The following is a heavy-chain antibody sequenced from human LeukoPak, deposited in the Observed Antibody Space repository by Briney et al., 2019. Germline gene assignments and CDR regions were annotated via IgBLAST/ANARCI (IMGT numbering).Heavy chain of an antibody. V-gene: IGHV3-20*04. J-gene: IGHJ4*02. CDR2: INWNGGST. D-gene: IGHD3-22*01. CDR3: ARSSGYKVGYFDY. CDR1: GFSFSDYG. Sequence: GGSLRLSCVASGFSFSDYGMSWVRQAPGKGLEWVSGINWNGGSTGYADSVKGRFTISRDNAKNSLYLQMNSLRAEDTALYYCARSSGYKVGYFDYWGQGTLVTVSS.